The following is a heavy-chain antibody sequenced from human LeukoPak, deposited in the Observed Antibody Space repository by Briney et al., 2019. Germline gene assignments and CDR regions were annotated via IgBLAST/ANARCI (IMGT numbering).Heavy chain of an antibody. D-gene: IGHD6-13*01. Sequence: GASVKVSCKASGYTFTSYDINWVRQATGQGLEWMGWVDAGNGNTKYSQEFQGRVTITRDTSASTAYMELSSLRSEDMAVYYCARGAAGLGDVWGKGTTVTISS. CDR2: VDAGNGNT. CDR3: ARGAAGLGDV. J-gene: IGHJ6*04. V-gene: IGHV1-3*03. CDR1: GYTFTSYD.